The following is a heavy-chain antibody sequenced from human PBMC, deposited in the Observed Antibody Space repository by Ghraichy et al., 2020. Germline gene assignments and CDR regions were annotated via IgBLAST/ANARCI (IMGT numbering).Heavy chain of an antibody. Sequence: GESLNISCAASGFTFSSYGMHWVRQAPGKGLEWVAVISYDGSNKYYADSVKGRFTISRDNSKNTLYLQMNSLRAEDTAVYYCAKDSKISYDILTGSWDYWGQGTLVTVSS. CDR1: GFTFSSYG. CDR2: ISYDGSNK. CDR3: AKDSKISYDILTGSWDY. V-gene: IGHV3-30*18. D-gene: IGHD3-9*01. J-gene: IGHJ4*02.